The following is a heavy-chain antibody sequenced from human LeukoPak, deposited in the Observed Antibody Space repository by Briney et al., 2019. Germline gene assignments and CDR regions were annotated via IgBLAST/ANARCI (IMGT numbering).Heavy chain of an antibody. CDR3: ASDSMVRGVTGY. CDR2: IIPIFGTA. Sequence: SVKVSCKASGGTFSSYAISWVRQAPGQGLEWMGRIIPIFGTANYAQKFPGRVTITTDESTSTAYMELSSLRSEDTAVYYCASDSMVRGVTGYWGQGTLVTVSS. J-gene: IGHJ4*02. D-gene: IGHD3-10*01. V-gene: IGHV1-69*05. CDR1: GGTFSSYA.